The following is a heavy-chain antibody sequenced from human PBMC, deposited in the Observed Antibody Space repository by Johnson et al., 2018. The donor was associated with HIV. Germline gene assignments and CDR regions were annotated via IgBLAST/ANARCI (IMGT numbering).Heavy chain of an antibody. CDR3: AKDPPGS. CDR2: IGTAGDT. D-gene: IGHD1-26*01. J-gene: IGHJ3*01. V-gene: IGHV3-13*01. Sequence: VQLVESGGGLKQPGGSLRLSCAASGFTFSSYDMHWVRQATGKGLEWVSTIGTAGDTYYPGSVKGRFTVSRDNRKNSLYLQMNSLRPEDTALYYCAKDPPGSWGQGTMVTVSS. CDR1: GFTFSSYD.